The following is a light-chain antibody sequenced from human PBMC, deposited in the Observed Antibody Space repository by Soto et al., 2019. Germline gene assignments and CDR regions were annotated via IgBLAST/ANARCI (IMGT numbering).Light chain of an antibody. CDR1: QGIRND. Sequence: IHMTQSPSSLSASVGDRVTITCRASQGIRNDLGWYQQKPGKAPKLLMYAASSLQSGVPSRFSGSGSGTEFTLTISSLQTDDFASYYCQQYDSYSWTFGQGTKVDIK. V-gene: IGKV1-17*01. CDR2: AAS. J-gene: IGKJ1*01. CDR3: QQYDSYSWT.